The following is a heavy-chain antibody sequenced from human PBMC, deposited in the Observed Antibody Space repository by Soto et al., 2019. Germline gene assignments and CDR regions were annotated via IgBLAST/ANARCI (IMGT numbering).Heavy chain of an antibody. CDR1: GFTFSSYS. V-gene: IGHV3-21*01. Sequence: EVQLVESGGGLVKPGGSLRLSCAASGFTFSSYSMNWVRQAPGKGLEWVSSISSSSSYIYYADSVKGRFTISRDNAKNSLYLQMNSLRAEDTAVYYCARPIRAGGAAAEPHYYYMDVWGKGTTVTVSS. D-gene: IGHD6-13*01. J-gene: IGHJ6*03. CDR2: ISSSSSYI. CDR3: ARPIRAGGAAAEPHYYYMDV.